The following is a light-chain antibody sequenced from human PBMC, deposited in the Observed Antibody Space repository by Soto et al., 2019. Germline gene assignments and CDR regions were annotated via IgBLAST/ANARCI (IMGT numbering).Light chain of an antibody. CDR3: QQSGSSPRT. J-gene: IGKJ2*01. CDR2: DAS. Sequence: EIGLTQSQDTLSLSPGERATLSCRASQSVRNVYLAWYQHKPGQAPRLLIYDASNRATGIPDRFSGSGSRTDFTLTSNRLEPEVFAVYYCQQSGSSPRTFGQGTKLESK. V-gene: IGKV3-20*01. CDR1: QSVRNVY.